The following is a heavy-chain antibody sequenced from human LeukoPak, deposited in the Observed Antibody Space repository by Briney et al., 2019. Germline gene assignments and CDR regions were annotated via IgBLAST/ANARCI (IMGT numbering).Heavy chain of an antibody. CDR1: GYSISSGYY. D-gene: IGHD2-21*01. CDR2: IYHSGST. J-gene: IGHJ5*02. Sequence: KPSETLSLTCTVSGYSISSGYYWGWIRQPPGKGLEWIGSIYHSGSTYYNPSLKSRVTISVDTSKNQFSLKLSSVTAADTAVYYCARHWQMIAIPWDNWFDPWGQGTLVTVSS. CDR3: ARHWQMIAIPWDNWFDP. V-gene: IGHV4-38-2*02.